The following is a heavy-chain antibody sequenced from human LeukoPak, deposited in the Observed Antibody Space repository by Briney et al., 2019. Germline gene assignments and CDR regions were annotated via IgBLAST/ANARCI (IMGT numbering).Heavy chain of an antibody. Sequence: PGRSLRLSCAASGFTFSSYGMHWVRQAPGKGLEWVAVISYDGSNKYYADSVKGRFTISRDNSKNTLYLQMNSLRAEDTAVYYCAKDQHYDMSFEIGGFDYWGQGTLVTVSS. J-gene: IGHJ4*02. CDR1: GFTFSSYG. V-gene: IGHV3-30*18. CDR2: ISYDGSNK. D-gene: IGHD3-9*01. CDR3: AKDQHYDMSFEIGGFDY.